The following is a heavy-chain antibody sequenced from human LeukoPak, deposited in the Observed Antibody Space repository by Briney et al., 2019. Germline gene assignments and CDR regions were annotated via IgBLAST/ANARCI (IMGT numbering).Heavy chain of an antibody. CDR2: INTDGSTT. D-gene: IGHD1-26*01. Sequence: TGGSLRLSCAASGFTFSNDWMHWVRQAPGKGLVWVSRINTDGSTTTYADSVKGRFTISRDNAKNTLYLQMNSLRVEDPAVYYCARGRGGSYHYWGQGTLVTVSS. CDR3: ARGRGGSYHY. CDR1: GFTFSNDW. V-gene: IGHV3-74*01. J-gene: IGHJ4*02.